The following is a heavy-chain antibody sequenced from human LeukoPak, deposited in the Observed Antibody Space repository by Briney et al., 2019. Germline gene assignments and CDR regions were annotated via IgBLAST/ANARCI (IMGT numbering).Heavy chain of an antibody. CDR2: ISYDGSSK. CDR1: GFTFSSYA. CDR3: ARAAAGSFGY. Sequence: GGSLRLSCAASGFTFSSYAMHWVRQAPGKGLEWVAVISYDGSSKYYADSVKGRFTISRDNSKNTLYLQMNSLRAEDTAVYYCARAAAGSFGYWGQGTLVTVSS. D-gene: IGHD6-13*01. J-gene: IGHJ4*02. V-gene: IGHV3-30-3*01.